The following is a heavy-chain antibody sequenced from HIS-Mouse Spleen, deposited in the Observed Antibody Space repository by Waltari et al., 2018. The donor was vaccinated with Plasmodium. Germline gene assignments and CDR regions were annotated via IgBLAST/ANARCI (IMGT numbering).Heavy chain of an antibody. Sequence: EVQLVESGGGLVQPGGSLRLSCAASGFTFSSYWMSWVRQAPGEGLEWVANIKQDGSEIYYGDSVKGRFTISRDNAKNSLYLQMNSLRAEDTAVYYCASSWYWYFDLWGRGTLVTVSS. CDR1: GFTFSSYW. CDR3: ASSWYWYFDL. CDR2: IKQDGSEI. J-gene: IGHJ2*01. V-gene: IGHV3-7*01. D-gene: IGHD6-13*01.